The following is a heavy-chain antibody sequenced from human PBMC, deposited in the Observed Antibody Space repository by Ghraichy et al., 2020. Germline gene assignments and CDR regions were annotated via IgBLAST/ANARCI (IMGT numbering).Heavy chain of an antibody. Sequence: GGSLRLSCEVSGFTFRSCEMNWVRQPPGKGLEWISYISSGGSTIYYTDSVKGRFTISRDNAKNSLYLQMNSLRAEDTAVYYCARSRDGYNSGTFDYWGQGTLVTVSS. D-gene: IGHD5-24*01. J-gene: IGHJ4*02. CDR3: ARSRDGYNSGTFDY. CDR2: ISSGGSTI. V-gene: IGHV3-48*03. CDR1: GFTFRSCE.